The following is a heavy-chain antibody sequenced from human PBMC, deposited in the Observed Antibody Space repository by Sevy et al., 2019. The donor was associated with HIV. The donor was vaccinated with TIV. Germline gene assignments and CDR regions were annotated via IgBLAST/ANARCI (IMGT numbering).Heavy chain of an antibody. CDR1: GYTFTDYY. V-gene: IGHV1-2*02. Sequence: ASVKVSCKASGYTFTDYYMHWVRQAPGQGLEWLGWINPNSSGTSYVQKFQGRVTMTRDTSISTAYMELNSLTSNDTAVYYCARREVVAAAFDIWGQGTMVTVSS. CDR2: INPNSSGT. CDR3: ARREVVAAAFDI. D-gene: IGHD3-22*01. J-gene: IGHJ3*02.